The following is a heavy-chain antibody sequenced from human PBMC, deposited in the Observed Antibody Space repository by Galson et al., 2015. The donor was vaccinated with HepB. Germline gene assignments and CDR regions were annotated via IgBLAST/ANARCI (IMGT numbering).Heavy chain of an antibody. D-gene: IGHD2-15*01. CDR3: ARDLYCSGGSCYSGGWFDP. CDR1: GFTFSSYA. V-gene: IGHV3-30*04. J-gene: IGHJ5*02. CDR2: ISYDGSNK. Sequence: SLRLSCAASGFTFSSYAMHWVRQAPGKGLEWVAVISYDGSNKYYADSVKGRFTISRDNSKNTLYLQMNSLRAEDTAVYYCARDLYCSGGSCYSGGWFDPWGQGTLVTVSS.